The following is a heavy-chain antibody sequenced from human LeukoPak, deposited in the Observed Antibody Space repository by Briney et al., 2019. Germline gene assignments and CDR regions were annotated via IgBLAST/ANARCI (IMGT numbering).Heavy chain of an antibody. CDR2: NSGGSSTI. V-gene: IGHV3-48*04. J-gene: IGHJ6*04. CDR3: AELGITMIGGV. D-gene: IGHD3-10*02. CDR1: GFTLSSYS. Sequence: GGSLRLSCAASGFTLSSYSMNWVRQAPGKGLEWVSYNSGGSSTIYADSVKGRFTISRDNAKNSLYLQMNSLRAEDTAVYYCAELGITMIGGVWGKGTTVTISS.